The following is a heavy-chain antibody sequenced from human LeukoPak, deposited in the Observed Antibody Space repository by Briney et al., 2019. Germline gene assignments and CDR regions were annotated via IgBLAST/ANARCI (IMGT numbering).Heavy chain of an antibody. V-gene: IGHV3-20*04. Sequence: GGSLRLSCVAPGITFSDCAMIWVRQAPGKGLEWVSTINWNGDTTTYADSIRGRFTISRDNRKNSLYLQMDSLRAADTALYYCARSGVVGTTEFDNWGQGTLVAVSS. CDR3: ARSGVVGTTEFDN. CDR1: GITFSDCA. J-gene: IGHJ4*02. D-gene: IGHD1-26*01. CDR2: INWNGDTT.